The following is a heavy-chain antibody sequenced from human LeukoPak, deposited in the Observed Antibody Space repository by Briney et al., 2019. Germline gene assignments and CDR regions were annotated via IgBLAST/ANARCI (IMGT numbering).Heavy chain of an antibody. V-gene: IGHV1-2*02. Sequence: ASVKVSCKVSGYILTELAMNWVRQAPGQGLEWMGWINPNSGGTNYAQKFQGRVTMTRDTSISTAYMELSRLRSDDTAVYYCARVVVITTTPAYAFDIWGQGTMVTVSS. J-gene: IGHJ3*02. D-gene: IGHD3-22*01. CDR2: INPNSGGT. CDR1: GYILTELA. CDR3: ARVVVITTTPAYAFDI.